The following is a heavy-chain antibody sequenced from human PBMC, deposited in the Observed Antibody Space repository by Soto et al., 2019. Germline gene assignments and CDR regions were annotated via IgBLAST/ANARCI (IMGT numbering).Heavy chain of an antibody. V-gene: IGHV1-69*12. J-gene: IGHJ3*02. CDR1: GGTFSRYA. CDR2: IIPIFGTA. CDR3: ARGRLRYSSSTDAFDI. D-gene: IGHD6-6*01. Sequence: QVQLVQSGAEVKKPGSSVKVSCKASGGTFSRYAISWVRQAPGQGLEWMGGIIPIFGTATYAQKFQGRVTITADESTSTADMELSSLRSEDTAVYYCARGRLRYSSSTDAFDIWGQGTMVTVAS.